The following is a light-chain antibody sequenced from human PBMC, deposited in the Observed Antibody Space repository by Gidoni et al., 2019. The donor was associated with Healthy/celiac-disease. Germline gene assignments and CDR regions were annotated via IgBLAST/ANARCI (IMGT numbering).Light chain of an antibody. CDR1: QSVSSN. Sequence: EIVMTQSPATLSVSPGERATLSCRASQSVSSNLAWYQQKPGQDPMLLIYCASTRATGIPARFSGSGSGTEFTLTISSLQSEDFAVYYCQQYNNWPPLTFGGGTKVEIK. J-gene: IGKJ4*01. CDR2: CAS. CDR3: QQYNNWPPLT. V-gene: IGKV3-15*01.